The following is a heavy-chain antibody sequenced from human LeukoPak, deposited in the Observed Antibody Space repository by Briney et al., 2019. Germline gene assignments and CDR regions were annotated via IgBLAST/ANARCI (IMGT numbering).Heavy chain of an antibody. Sequence: GASLKISCKGSGYSFTSYWIGWVRQMPGKGLEWMGIIYPGDSDTRYSPSFQGQVTISADKSISTAYLQWSSLKASDTAMYYCARAITMVRGARGAFDIWGQGTMVTVSS. V-gene: IGHV5-51*01. CDR3: ARAITMVRGARGAFDI. J-gene: IGHJ3*02. D-gene: IGHD3-10*01. CDR1: GYSFTSYW. CDR2: IYPGDSDT.